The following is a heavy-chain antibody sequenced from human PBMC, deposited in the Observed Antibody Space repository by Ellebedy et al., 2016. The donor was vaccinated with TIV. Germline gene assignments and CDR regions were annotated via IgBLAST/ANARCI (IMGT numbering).Heavy chain of an antibody. D-gene: IGHD2-2*01. J-gene: IGHJ5*02. CDR3: ARDDIVVVPAAENWFDP. Sequence: GGSLRLSXAASGFTFSGSAMHWVRQASGKGLEWVGRIRSKANSYATAYAASVKGRFTISRDDSKNTAYLQMNSLRAEDTAVYYCARDDIVVVPAAENWFDPWGQGTLVTVSS. V-gene: IGHV3-73*01. CDR1: GFTFSGSA. CDR2: IRSKANSYAT.